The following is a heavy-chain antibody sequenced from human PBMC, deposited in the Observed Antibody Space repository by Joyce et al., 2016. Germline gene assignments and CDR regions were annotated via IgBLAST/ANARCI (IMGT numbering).Heavy chain of an antibody. D-gene: IGHD1-14*01. Sequence: EVQLVESGGGLVQHGGSLRLSCAASGFIFSDHYMDWVRQAPGKGLEWVGRIRNSANSYNTEDAASVKGIFIITRDDAKNSRYLQMNSLKIENTAVYYCTRRRHSHGIDYWGQGTLVTVSS. CDR2: IRNSANSYNT. CDR1: GFIFSDHY. CDR3: TRRRHSHGIDY. V-gene: IGHV3-72*01. J-gene: IGHJ4*02.